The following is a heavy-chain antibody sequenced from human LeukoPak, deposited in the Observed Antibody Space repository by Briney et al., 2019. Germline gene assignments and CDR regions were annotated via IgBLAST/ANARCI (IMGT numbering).Heavy chain of an antibody. D-gene: IGHD4/OR15-4a*01. CDR1: GFTFSDYG. J-gene: IGHJ4*02. Sequence: GGSLRLSCAASGFTFSDYGIHWVRQAPGKGLEWVAVIWYDGTNKYYGDSVKGRFTISRDNSKNTLYLQMNSLRAEDTAVYYCAKSPVLTNLDYWGQGTLVTVSS. CDR2: IWYDGTNK. CDR3: AKSPVLTNLDY. V-gene: IGHV3-33*06.